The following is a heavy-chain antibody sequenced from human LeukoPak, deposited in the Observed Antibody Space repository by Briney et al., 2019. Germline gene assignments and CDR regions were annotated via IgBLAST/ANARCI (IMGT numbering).Heavy chain of an antibody. CDR1: GFTFSSYA. D-gene: IGHD2-21*01. CDR3: ATDVGAIFFDS. Sequence: GGSLRLSCAASGFTFSSYAMSWVRQAPGKGLEWVSAISGSGGSNTHYADSVEGRFTISRDNSKNTLYLEMTSLRAEDTAIYYCATDVGAIFFDSWGQGNLVTVSS. CDR2: ISGSGGSNT. J-gene: IGHJ4*02. V-gene: IGHV3-23*01.